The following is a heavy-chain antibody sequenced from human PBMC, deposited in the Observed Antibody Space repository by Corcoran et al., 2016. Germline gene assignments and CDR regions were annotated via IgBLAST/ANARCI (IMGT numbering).Heavy chain of an antibody. Sequence: QVQLVQSGAEVKKPGASVKVSCKASGYTFTDYYMHWVRQAPGQGLEWMGWINPNSGGTNYAQKFQGRVTMTRDTSISTAYMELSRLRSDDTAVYLCASQRREYCNIPSLYLEDYYGMDVWGQGTTVTVSS. CDR2: INPNSGGT. D-gene: IGHD2-2*01. J-gene: IGHJ6*02. V-gene: IGHV1-2*02. CDR3: ASQRREYCNIPSLYLEDYYGMDV. CDR1: GYTFTDYY.